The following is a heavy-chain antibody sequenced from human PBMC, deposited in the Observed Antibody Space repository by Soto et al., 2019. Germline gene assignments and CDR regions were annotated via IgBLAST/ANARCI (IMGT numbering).Heavy chain of an antibody. CDR1: GFTFTSSA. CDR3: AAFSRGYSSSWHFDY. J-gene: IGHJ4*02. V-gene: IGHV1-58*01. CDR2: IVVGSGNT. Sequence: SVKVSCKASGFTFTSSAVQWVRQARGQRLEWIGWIVVGSGNTNYAQKFQERVTITRDMSTSTAYMELSSLRSEDTAVYYCAAFSRGYSSSWHFDYWGQGTLVTVSS. D-gene: IGHD6-13*01.